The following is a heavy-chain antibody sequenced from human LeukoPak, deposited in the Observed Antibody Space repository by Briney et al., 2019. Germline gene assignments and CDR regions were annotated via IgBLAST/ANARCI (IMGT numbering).Heavy chain of an antibody. Sequence: PGRSLRLSCAASGFTFSTYGMHWVRQAPGKGLEWVAVIWYDGSNKYYADSVKGRFTISRDNSKNTLYLEMNSLRAEDTAVYYCARSWEGSRSGIFDYWGQGTLVTVSS. CDR3: ARSWEGSRSGIFDY. CDR1: GFTFSTYG. J-gene: IGHJ4*02. D-gene: IGHD1-14*01. CDR2: IWYDGSNK. V-gene: IGHV3-33*01.